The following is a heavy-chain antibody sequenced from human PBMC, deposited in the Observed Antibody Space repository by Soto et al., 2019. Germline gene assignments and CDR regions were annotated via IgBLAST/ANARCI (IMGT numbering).Heavy chain of an antibody. V-gene: IGHV4-59*01. D-gene: IGHD3-3*02. J-gene: IGHJ5*02. CDR1: SGSISSYY. Sequence: PSETLSRTCSVSSGSISSYYWSWIRQPPGKGLEWIGYVYYSGSTNYNPSLKSRVTISIDTSKDQFSLRLSSVTAADTAVYYCAAGHSWSCFSYNEIKWFDPWGQGTLVTVSS. CDR3: AAGHSWSCFSYNEIKWFDP. CDR2: VYYSGST.